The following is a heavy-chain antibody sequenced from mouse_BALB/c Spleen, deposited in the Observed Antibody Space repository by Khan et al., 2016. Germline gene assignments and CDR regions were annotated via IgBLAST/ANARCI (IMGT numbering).Heavy chain of an antibody. D-gene: IGHD2-4*01. CDR3: ASYYDYDGGLAY. Sequence: VQLQESGPGLVAPSQSLSITCTVSGFSLTGFSVNWVRQPPGKGLEWLGMIWGDGSTDYNSALKSRLSFNKDDSKSQVFLKMNSLQTDDTARYFCASYYDYDGGLAYWGQGTLVTVSA. J-gene: IGHJ3*01. CDR1: GFSLTGFS. CDR2: IWGDGST. V-gene: IGHV2-6-7*01.